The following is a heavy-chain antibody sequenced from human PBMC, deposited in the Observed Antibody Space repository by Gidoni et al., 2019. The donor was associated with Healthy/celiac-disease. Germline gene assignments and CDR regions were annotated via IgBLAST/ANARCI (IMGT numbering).Heavy chain of an antibody. CDR2: ISGSGGST. D-gene: IGHD3-22*01. V-gene: IGHV3-23*01. Sequence: EVQLLESGGGLVQPGGSLRLSCAASGFTFSSYAMSWVRQAPGKGLVWVSAISGSGGSTYYADSVKGRFTISRDNSKNTLYLQMNSLRAEDTAVYYCAKVDDYYDSSGPFDYWGQGTLVTVSS. J-gene: IGHJ4*02. CDR3: AKVDDYYDSSGPFDY. CDR1: GFTFSSYA.